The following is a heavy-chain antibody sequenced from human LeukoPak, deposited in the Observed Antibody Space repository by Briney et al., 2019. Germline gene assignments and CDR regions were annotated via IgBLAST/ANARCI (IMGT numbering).Heavy chain of an antibody. V-gene: IGHV3-21*01. D-gene: IGHD6-13*01. CDR2: ISTSDNYI. Sequence: GGSLRLSCAASGFTFRNYSLNWVRQAPGKGLEWVSSISTSDNYIYYADSVKGRFTISRDNARNSLYLQMNSLRAEDTAVYYCAREKQIAAAIPDAFDIWGQGTMVTVSS. CDR1: GFTFRNYS. CDR3: AREKQIAAAIPDAFDI. J-gene: IGHJ3*02.